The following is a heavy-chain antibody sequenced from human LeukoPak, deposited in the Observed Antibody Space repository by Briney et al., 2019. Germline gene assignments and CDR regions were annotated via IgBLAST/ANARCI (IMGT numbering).Heavy chain of an antibody. V-gene: IGHV4-30-2*01. Sequence: PSETLSLTCAVSGGSISSGGYSWSWIRQPPGKGLEWIGYIYHSGSTNYNPSLKSRVTMSVDTSKNQFSLKVRSVTAADTAVYYCARSRQASGLFSSWGQGTLVVVSS. CDR3: ARSRQASGLFSS. D-gene: IGHD3-10*01. J-gene: IGHJ5*02. CDR1: GGSISSGGYS. CDR2: IYHSGST.